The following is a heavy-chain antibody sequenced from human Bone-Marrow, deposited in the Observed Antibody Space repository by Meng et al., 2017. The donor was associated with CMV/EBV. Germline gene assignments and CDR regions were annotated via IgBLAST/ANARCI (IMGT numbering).Heavy chain of an antibody. D-gene: IGHD3-10*01. CDR2: TSYDGNNE. J-gene: IGHJ3*02. V-gene: IGHV3-30*04. CDR3: ARGVGTPTDALDI. CDR1: GFSLNTYP. Sequence: GESLKISCAASGFSLNTYPMHWVRQAPGRGLEWVALTSYDGNNEYYADSVKGRFTISRDNSENSLFLQMSSLTAADTAIYYCARGVGTPTDALDIWGQGTMVTVSS.